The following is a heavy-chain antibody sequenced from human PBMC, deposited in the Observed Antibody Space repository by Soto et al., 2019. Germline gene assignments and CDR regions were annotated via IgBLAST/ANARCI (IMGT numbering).Heavy chain of an antibody. V-gene: IGHV4-59*12. D-gene: IGHD2-15*01. J-gene: IGHJ5*02. CDR1: GGSISNVY. CDR3: ARGRRYCSGGSCYSNWFDP. Sequence: SETLSLTCTVSGGSISNVYWSWIRQPPGKGLEWIGYIYNSGSTNYNPSLKSRVTISVDTSKNQFSLKLSSVTAADTAVYYCARGRRYCSGGSCYSNWFDPWGQGTLVTVSS. CDR2: IYNSGST.